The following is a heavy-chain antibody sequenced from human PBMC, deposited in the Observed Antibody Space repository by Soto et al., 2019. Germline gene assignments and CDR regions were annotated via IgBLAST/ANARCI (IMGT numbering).Heavy chain of an antibody. CDR2: ITSQTDGGTT. J-gene: IGHJ4*02. D-gene: IGHD1-1*01. CDR1: GFNFNNAW. V-gene: IGHV3-15*07. CDR3: TWKGYSFDY. Sequence: EVQLVESGGGLVKPGGSLTLSCAAAGFNFNNAWMNWVRQAPGKGLEWVGRITSQTDGGTTDHAAPVKGRFSISRDDSKDTLYLQINSLKTEDTAVYYCTWKGYSFDYWGQGTLVTVSS.